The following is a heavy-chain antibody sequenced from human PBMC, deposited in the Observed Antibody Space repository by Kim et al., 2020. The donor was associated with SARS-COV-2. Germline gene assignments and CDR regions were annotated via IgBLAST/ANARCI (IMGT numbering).Heavy chain of an antibody. Sequence: ASVKVSCKASGYTFTSYGISWVRQAPGQGLEWMGWISAYNGNTNYAQKLQGRVTMTTDTSTSTAYMELRSLRSDDTAVYYCARETDSSAPRFYPTVNAFDIWGQGTMVTVSS. D-gene: IGHD3-22*01. V-gene: IGHV1-18*01. CDR1: GYTFTSYG. CDR2: ISAYNGNT. CDR3: ARETDSSAPRFYPTVNAFDI. J-gene: IGHJ3*02.